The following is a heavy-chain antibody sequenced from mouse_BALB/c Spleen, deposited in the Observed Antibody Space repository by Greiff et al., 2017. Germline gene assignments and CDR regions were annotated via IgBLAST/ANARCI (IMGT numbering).Heavy chain of an antibody. V-gene: IGHV1-9*01. CDR2: ILPGSGST. CDR3: ARRGYGNYFDY. J-gene: IGHJ2*01. D-gene: IGHD2-1*01. Sequence: VQLQQSGAELMKPGASVKISCKATGYTFSSYWIEWVKQRPGHGLEWIGEILPGSGSTNYNEKFKGKATFTADTSSNTAYMQLSSLTSEDSAVYYCARRGYGNYFDYWGQGTTLTVSS. CDR1: GYTFSSYW.